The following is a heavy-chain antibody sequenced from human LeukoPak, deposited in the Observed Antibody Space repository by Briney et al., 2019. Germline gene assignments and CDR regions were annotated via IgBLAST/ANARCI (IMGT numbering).Heavy chain of an antibody. V-gene: IGHV3-15*01. CDR2: IKSQRDGETT. Sequence: GGSLRLSCAASGFNFQYAWMTWVRQAPGKGLEWVGRIKSQRDGETTDYAAPVKGRCSISRDDSKQTVYLQMNSLRAEDTAVYYCASLPPIWGQGTMVTVSS. CDR1: GFNFQYAW. J-gene: IGHJ3*02. CDR3: ASLPPI.